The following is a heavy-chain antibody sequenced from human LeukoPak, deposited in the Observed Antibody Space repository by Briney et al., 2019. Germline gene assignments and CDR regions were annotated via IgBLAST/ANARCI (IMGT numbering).Heavy chain of an antibody. D-gene: IGHD6-13*01. CDR1: GSTVSSNY. Sequence: GGSLRLSCAASGSTVSSNYMSWVRQAPGKGLEWVSVIYSGGSTYYADSVKGRFTISRDNSKNTLYLQMNSLRAEDTAVYYCAREVAAGANDAFDIWGQGTMVTVSS. V-gene: IGHV3-53*01. CDR3: AREVAAGANDAFDI. J-gene: IGHJ3*02. CDR2: IYSGGST.